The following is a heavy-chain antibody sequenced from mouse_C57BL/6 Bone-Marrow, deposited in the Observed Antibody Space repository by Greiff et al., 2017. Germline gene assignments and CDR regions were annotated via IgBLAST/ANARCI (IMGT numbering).Heavy chain of an antibody. V-gene: IGHV14-4*01. J-gene: IGHJ2*01. CDR3: ATLVNQGGFAY. CDR2: IDPENGDT. CDR1: GYNFNDYY. Sequence: EVQLQQPGAELVRPGASVKLSCTASGYNFNDYYMHWVKQRPEQGLEWIGWIDPENGDTEYASKFQGKATMTEDKPSNTAYMQLSSLTSEDTAVYYCATLVNQGGFAYWGQGTTLTVSA.